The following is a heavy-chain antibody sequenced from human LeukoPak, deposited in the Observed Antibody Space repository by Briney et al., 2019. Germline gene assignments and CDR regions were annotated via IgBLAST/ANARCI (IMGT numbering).Heavy chain of an antibody. CDR1: GFTFSSYA. Sequence: QPGGSLRLSCAASGFTFSSYAMSWVRQAPGKGLEWVSAISGSGGSTYYADSVKGRFTISRDDSKNTLYLQMNSLRAEDTAVYYCAKDFYGSGSYSSFDYWGQGTLVTVSS. CDR2: ISGSGGST. V-gene: IGHV3-23*01. CDR3: AKDFYGSGSYSSFDY. D-gene: IGHD3-10*01. J-gene: IGHJ4*02.